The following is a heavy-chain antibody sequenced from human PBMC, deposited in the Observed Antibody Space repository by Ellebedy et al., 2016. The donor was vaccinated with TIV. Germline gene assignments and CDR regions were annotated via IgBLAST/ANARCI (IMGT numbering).Heavy chain of an antibody. Sequence: GESLKISCAASGFTVRDYAMSGERQEPGTGLEWVGNIKEDGSYTYYVDSVKGRFTISRDNAKNSLYLQMNGLRAEHTAVYTCATDEGVYVNSRFDYWGRGTLVTVSS. CDR3: ATDEGVYVNSRFDY. D-gene: IGHD2-8*01. V-gene: IGHV3-7*04. CDR2: IKEDGSYT. CDR1: GFTVRDYA. J-gene: IGHJ4*02.